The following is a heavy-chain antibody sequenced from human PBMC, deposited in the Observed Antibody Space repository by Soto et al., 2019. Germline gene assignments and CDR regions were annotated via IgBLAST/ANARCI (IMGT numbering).Heavy chain of an antibody. CDR1: GGSSSGWY. CDR3: ARGPYSRGVGATNPSN. CDR2: ISSGST. D-gene: IGHD1-26*01. J-gene: IGHJ4*02. Sequence: SETLSLTCAVYGGSSSGWYWTWIRQSPVKGLEWIGEISSGSTNYNPSLKSRVTISADMSKNQFSLKLTSVTAADTAIYYCARGPYSRGVGATNPSNWCQGTQLTVSS. V-gene: IGHV4-34*01.